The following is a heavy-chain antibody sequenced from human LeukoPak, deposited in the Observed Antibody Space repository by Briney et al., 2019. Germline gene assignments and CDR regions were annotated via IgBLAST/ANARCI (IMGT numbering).Heavy chain of an antibody. CDR1: GYSFTSYR. J-gene: IGHJ5*02. CDR3: ARRVGSSSSSHQFDP. Sequence: GESLKISCQGSGYSFTSYRIGWVRQMPGKGLEWMGIIYPGDSDTRYSPSFQGQVTISADKSISTAYLQWSSLKASDTAMYYCARRVGSSSSSHQFDPWGQGTLVTVSS. V-gene: IGHV5-51*01. CDR2: IYPGDSDT. D-gene: IGHD6-6*01.